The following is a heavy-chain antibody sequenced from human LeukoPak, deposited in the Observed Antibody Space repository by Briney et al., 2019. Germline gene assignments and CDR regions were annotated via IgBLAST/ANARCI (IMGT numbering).Heavy chain of an antibody. CDR2: IRSKAYGGTT. J-gene: IGHJ6*03. D-gene: IGHD3-10*01. V-gene: IGHV3-49*04. CDR1: GFTFGDYA. CDR3: TRVAITMVRGVIIIPYYYYMDV. Sequence: PGGSLRLSCTASGFTFGDYAMSCVRQAPGKGLEWVGFIRSKAYGGTTEYAASVKGRFTISRDDSKSIAYLQMNSLKTEDTAVYYCTRVAITMVRGVIIIPYYYYMDVWGKGTTVTISS.